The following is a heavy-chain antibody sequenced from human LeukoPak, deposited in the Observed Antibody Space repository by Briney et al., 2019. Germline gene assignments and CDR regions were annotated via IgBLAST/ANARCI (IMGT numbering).Heavy chain of an antibody. V-gene: IGHV4-34*01. J-gene: IGHJ4*02. CDR3: AREGRFPPTVDY. CDR2: INHSGST. D-gene: IGHD1-26*01. Sequence: SETLSLTCAVYGGSFSGYYWSWIRQPPGKGLEWIGEINHSGSTNYNPSLKSRVTISVDTSKNQFSLKLSSVTAADTAVYYCAREGRFPPTVDYWGQGTLVTVSS. CDR1: GGSFSGYY.